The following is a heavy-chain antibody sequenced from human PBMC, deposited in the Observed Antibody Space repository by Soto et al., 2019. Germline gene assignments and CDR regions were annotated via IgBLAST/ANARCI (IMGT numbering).Heavy chain of an antibody. J-gene: IGHJ4*02. D-gene: IGHD6-13*01. CDR2: IYYSGST. CDR1: GGSVSSGSYY. V-gene: IGHV4-61*01. Sequence: SETLSLTCTVSGGSVSSGSYYWSWIRQPPGKGLEWIGYIYYSGSTNYNPSLKSRLTISVDTSKNQFSLKLSSVTAADTAVYYCARGDNSGYSSSWYEYYFDYWGQGTLVTVSS. CDR3: ARGDNSGYSSSWYEYYFDY.